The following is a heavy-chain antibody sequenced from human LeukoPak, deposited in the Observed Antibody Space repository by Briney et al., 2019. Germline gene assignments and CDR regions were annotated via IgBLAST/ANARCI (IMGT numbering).Heavy chain of an antibody. CDR2: MNPVTGDA. J-gene: IGHJ4*02. D-gene: IGHD2-2*01. CDR3: ARAPMGTAAFY. V-gene: IGHV1-8*02. CDR1: GYTFTSYA. Sequence: ASVTVSCKASGYTFTSYAMNWVRQAPGQGLEWMGWMNPVTGDAGSTQKFQGRVTLTRDTSISTAYMELSSLTSDDTAFYYCARAPMGTAAFYWGQGTLVTVSS.